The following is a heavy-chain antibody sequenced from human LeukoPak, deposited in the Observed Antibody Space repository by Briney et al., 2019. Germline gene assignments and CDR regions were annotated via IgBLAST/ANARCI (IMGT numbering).Heavy chain of an antibody. CDR3: ARGKVGARSRRAFDI. V-gene: IGHV4-59*01. CDR1: GGSISSYY. CDR2: IYYSGST. D-gene: IGHD1-26*01. J-gene: IGHJ3*02. Sequence: SETLSLTCTVSGGSISSYYWSWIRQPPGKGLEWIGYIYYSGSTNYNPSLQSRVTISVDTSKNHFSLKVSSVTAADTAVYYCARGKVGARSRRAFDIWGQGTMVTVSS.